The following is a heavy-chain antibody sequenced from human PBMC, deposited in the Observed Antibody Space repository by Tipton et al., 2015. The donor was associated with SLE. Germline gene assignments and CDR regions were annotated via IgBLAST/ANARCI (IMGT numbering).Heavy chain of an antibody. CDR2: INPNSGGT. CDR3: ARARGEVFDI. Sequence: QVQLVQSGAEVKKPGASVKVSCKASGYTFTSYGISWVRQAPGQGLEWMGRINPNSGGTNYAQKFQGRVTMTRDTSISTAYMELSRLRSDDTAVYYCARARGEVFDIWGQGTMVTVSS. J-gene: IGHJ3*02. V-gene: IGHV1-2*06. D-gene: IGHD3-16*01. CDR1: GYTFTSYG.